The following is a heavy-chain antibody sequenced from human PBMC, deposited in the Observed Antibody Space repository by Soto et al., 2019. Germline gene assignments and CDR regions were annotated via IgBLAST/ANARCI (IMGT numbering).Heavy chain of an antibody. V-gene: IGHV3-48*01. J-gene: IGHJ5*02. CDR2: ISSSSSTI. CDR1: GFTFSSYS. D-gene: IGHD6-13*01. CDR3: ARHPERIAEIGWFAP. Sequence: EVQLVESGGGLVQPGGSLRLSCAASGFTFSSYSMNWVRQAPGKGLEWVSYISSSSSTIYYADSVKGRFTISSDNAKNSLYLQMNSLRAEDTAVYYCARHPERIAEIGWFAPWGQGTLVTVSS.